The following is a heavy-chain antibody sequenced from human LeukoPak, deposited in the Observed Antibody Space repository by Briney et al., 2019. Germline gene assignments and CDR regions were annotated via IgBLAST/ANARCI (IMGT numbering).Heavy chain of an antibody. CDR2: IYYSGST. CDR1: GGSISSGGYY. Sequence: PSETLSLTCTVSGGSISSGGYYWSWIRQHPGKGLEWIGYIYYSGSTYYNPSLKSRVTISVDTSKNQFSLKLSSVTAADTAVYYCASSPYSSSYYYYGMDVWGQGTTVAVSS. V-gene: IGHV4-31*03. CDR3: ASSPYSSSYYYYGMDV. J-gene: IGHJ6*02. D-gene: IGHD6-13*01.